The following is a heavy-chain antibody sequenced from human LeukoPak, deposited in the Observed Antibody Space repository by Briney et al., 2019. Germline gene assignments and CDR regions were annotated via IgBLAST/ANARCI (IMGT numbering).Heavy chain of an antibody. CDR2: IKQDGSEK. J-gene: IGHJ4*02. D-gene: IGHD1-1*01. V-gene: IGHV3-7*01. CDR3: ASRSFQVRNAWNPKRD. CDR1: GFTFTNYW. Sequence: GGSLRLSCAASGFTFTNYWMIWVRQTPGKGRQWVATIKQDGSEKYYVDSVKGRFTISRDNAKKSLSLQMNSLTAEDTAVYYCASRSFQVRNAWNPKRDWGQGTLVTVSS.